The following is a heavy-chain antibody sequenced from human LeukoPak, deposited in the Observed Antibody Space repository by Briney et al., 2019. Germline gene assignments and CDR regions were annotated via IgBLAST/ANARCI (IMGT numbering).Heavy chain of an antibody. J-gene: IGHJ4*02. CDR1: GFTFSSYG. CDR2: VKQDGSEK. CDR3: ARDLGGGTYYVGSDN. Sequence: GSLRLSCAASGFTFSSYGMHWVRQAPGKGLEWVANVKQDGSEKYYVDSVKGRFTISRDNAKNSLYLQMNSLRAEDTAVYYCARDLGGGTYYVGSDNWGQGTLVTVSS. D-gene: IGHD1-26*01. V-gene: IGHV3-7*01.